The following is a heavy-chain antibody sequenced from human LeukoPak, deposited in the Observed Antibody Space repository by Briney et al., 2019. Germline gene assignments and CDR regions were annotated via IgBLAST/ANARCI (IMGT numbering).Heavy chain of an antibody. J-gene: IGHJ6*03. D-gene: IGHD2-15*01. Sequence: ASVKVSCKASGFTFTDNHMHWVRQAPGQGLEWVGWINLNSGGTNYAQKFQGRVTMTRDTSIGTAYMELTRLRSDDTAVYYCARFPLGVVAASYYVDVWGKGTTVTVS. CDR2: INLNSGGT. CDR1: GFTFTDNH. V-gene: IGHV1-2*02. CDR3: ARFPLGVVAASYYVDV.